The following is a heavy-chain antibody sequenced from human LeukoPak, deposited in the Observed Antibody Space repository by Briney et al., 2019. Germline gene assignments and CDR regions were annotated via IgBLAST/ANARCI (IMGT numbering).Heavy chain of an antibody. D-gene: IGHD6-13*01. V-gene: IGHV5-51*01. J-gene: IGHJ6*02. CDR3: ARQRCSYSSSCERLMDV. CDR2: IYPGDSDT. CDR1: GYSFTSYW. Sequence: GESLKISCKGSGYSFTSYWIGWMRQMPGKGLEWMGIIYPGDSDTRYSPSFQGQVTISADKSISTAYLQWSSLKASDTAMYYCARQRCSYSSSCERLMDVWGQGTTVTVSS.